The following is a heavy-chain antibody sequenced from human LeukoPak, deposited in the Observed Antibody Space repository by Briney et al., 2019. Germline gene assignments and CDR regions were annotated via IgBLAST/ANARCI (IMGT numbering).Heavy chain of an antibody. J-gene: IGHJ6*02. CDR1: GFTFSSYG. CDR3: AKEYSSSSYYYYGMDV. V-gene: IGHV3-30*18. CDR2: ISYDGSNK. D-gene: IGHD6-6*01. Sequence: TGGSLRLSCAASGFTFSSYGMHWVRQAPGKRLEWVAVISYDGSNKYYADSVKGRFTISRDNSKNTLYLQMNSLRAEDTAVYYCAKEYSSSSYYYYGMDVWGQGTTVTVSS.